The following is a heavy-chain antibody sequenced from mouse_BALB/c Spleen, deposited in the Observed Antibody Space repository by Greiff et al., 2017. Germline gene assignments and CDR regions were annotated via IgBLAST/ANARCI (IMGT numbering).Heavy chain of an antibody. J-gene: IGHJ4*01. CDR3: ARVHMDY. Sequence: EVQLVESGGGLVKPGGSLKLSYAASGFTFSSYAMSWVRQTPEKRLEWVASISSGGSTYYPDSVKGRFTISRDNARNILYLQMSSLRSEDTAMYYCARVHMDYWGQGTSVTVSS. CDR1: GFTFSSYA. CDR2: ISSGGST. V-gene: IGHV5-6-5*01.